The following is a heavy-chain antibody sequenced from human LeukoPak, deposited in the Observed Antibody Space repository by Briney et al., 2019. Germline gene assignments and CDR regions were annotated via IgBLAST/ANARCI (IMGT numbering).Heavy chain of an antibody. D-gene: IGHD5-12*01. CDR3: AKDPDYSGYDYYYYYYMDV. CDR2: MSGSGGST. Sequence: GGSLRLSCAASGFTFSSYAMSWVRPAPGKWLEWVSAMSGSGGSTYYADSVKGRFTISRDNSKNTLYLQMNSLRAEDTAVYYCAKDPDYSGYDYYYYYYMDVWGKGTTVTVSS. V-gene: IGHV3-23*01. J-gene: IGHJ6*03. CDR1: GFTFSSYA.